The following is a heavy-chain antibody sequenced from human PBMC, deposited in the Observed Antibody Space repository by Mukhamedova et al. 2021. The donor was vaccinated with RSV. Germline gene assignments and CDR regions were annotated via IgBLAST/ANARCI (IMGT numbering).Heavy chain of an antibody. J-gene: IGHJ4*02. V-gene: IGHV4-61*02. CDR3: ARGNGQRWLHSFPLFDY. D-gene: IGHD5-24*01. Sequence: AGKGLEWIGRIYTSGSTNYNPSLKSRVTISVDTSKNQFSLKLSSVTAADTAVYYRARGNGQRWLHSFPLFDYWGQGTLVTVSS. CDR2: IYTSGST.